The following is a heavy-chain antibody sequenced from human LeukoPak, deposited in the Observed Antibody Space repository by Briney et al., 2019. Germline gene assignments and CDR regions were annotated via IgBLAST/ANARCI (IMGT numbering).Heavy chain of an antibody. Sequence: GGSLRLSCAASGFTFSSYAMSWVRQAPGKGLEWVSSISGSGTYMYYADSVKGRFTVSRDNAKNVLYLQLQSLRAEDTAVYFCASRTGATSPFDYWGQGTLVTVSS. CDR3: ASRTGATSPFDY. V-gene: IGHV3-21*01. CDR1: GFTFSSYA. CDR2: ISGSGTYM. D-gene: IGHD1-26*01. J-gene: IGHJ4*02.